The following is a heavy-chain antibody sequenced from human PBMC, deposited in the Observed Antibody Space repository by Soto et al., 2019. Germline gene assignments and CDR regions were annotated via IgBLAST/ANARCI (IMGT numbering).Heavy chain of an antibody. CDR2: FFIGGNT. CDR1: GGSISRSTYY. Sequence: SETLCLTCTVSGGSISRSTYYGGWMRQPPGKGLEWIASFFIGGNTYYNPSLKSRVTISVDTSKNQFSLKLSSVTAADTAVYYCARRWGDYFDYWGQGTLVTVSS. D-gene: IGHD3-16*01. J-gene: IGHJ4*02. CDR3: ARRWGDYFDY. V-gene: IGHV4-39*01.